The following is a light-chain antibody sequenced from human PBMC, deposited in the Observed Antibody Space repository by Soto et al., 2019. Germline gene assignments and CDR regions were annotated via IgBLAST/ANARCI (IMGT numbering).Light chain of an antibody. CDR3: QQRSNWPRT. CDR2: DAS. V-gene: IGKV3-11*01. J-gene: IGKJ2*01. CDR1: QSVSSS. Sequence: EIVLTQSPATLSLSPGERATLSCRASQSVSSSLGWYQHITGQAPRLLLYDASNRATGIPARFSGSGSGTDFTLTISSLEPEDFAVYYCQQRSNWPRTFGQGTKLEIK.